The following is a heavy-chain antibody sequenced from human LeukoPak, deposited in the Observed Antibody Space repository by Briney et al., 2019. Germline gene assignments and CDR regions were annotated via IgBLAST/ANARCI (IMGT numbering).Heavy chain of an antibody. V-gene: IGHV3-7*01. D-gene: IGHD3-22*01. Sequence: GGSLRLSCAASGFTFSSYWMSWVRQAPGKGLEWVANIKQDGSEKYYVDSVKGRFTISRDNAKNSLYLQMNSLRAEDTAVYYCARTITMIVEHYFDYWGQGTLVTVSS. J-gene: IGHJ4*02. CDR1: GFTFSSYW. CDR3: ARTITMIVEHYFDY. CDR2: IKQDGSEK.